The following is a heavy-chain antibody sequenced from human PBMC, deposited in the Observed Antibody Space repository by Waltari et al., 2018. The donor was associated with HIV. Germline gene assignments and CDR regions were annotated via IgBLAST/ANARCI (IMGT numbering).Heavy chain of an antibody. CDR2: MSADGRGK. V-gene: IGHV3-30*07. Sequence: QVQLVESGGGLVQPGGSLRLSCSASGFNFKNYAFHWVRQAPGQGLEWLALMSADGRGKFYTGSVQVHVIVARDNFGNTVYLQINGVDPGDAALYFCARAARQWLIQYWGQGTLVTVSS. CDR3: ARAARQWLIQY. D-gene: IGHD6-19*01. CDR1: GFNFKNYA. J-gene: IGHJ4*02.